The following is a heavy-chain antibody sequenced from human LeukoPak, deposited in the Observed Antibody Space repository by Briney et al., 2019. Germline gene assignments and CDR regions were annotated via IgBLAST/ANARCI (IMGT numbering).Heavy chain of an antibody. CDR2: IIPILGIA. CDR1: GGTFSSYA. CDR3: ARTTTTVVTG. Sequence: SVKVSCKASGGTFSSYAISWVRQAPGQGLEWMGRIIPILGIANYAQRFQGRVTITADKSTSTAYMELSSLRSEDTAVYYCARTTTTVVTGWGQGTLVTVSS. J-gene: IGHJ4*02. D-gene: IGHD4-17*01. V-gene: IGHV1-69*04.